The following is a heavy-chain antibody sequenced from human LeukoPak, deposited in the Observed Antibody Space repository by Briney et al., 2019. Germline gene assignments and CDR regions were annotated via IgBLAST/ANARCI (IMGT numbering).Heavy chain of an antibody. J-gene: IGHJ5*02. CDR2: ISYDGSNK. CDR1: GFTFSSYG. D-gene: IGHD3-9*01. Sequence: GGSLRLSCAASGFTFSSYGMHWVRQAPGKGLEWVAVISYDGSNKYYADSVKGRFTISRDNSKNTLYLQMNSLRAEDTAVYYCAKDPGHSADWFDPWGQGNLVTVSS. CDR3: AKDPGHSADWFDP. V-gene: IGHV3-30*18.